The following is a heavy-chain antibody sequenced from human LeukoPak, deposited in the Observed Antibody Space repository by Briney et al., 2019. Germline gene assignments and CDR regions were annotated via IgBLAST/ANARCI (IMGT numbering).Heavy chain of an antibody. D-gene: IGHD3-22*01. Sequence: GGSLRLSCAASGFTFSSYEMNWVRQAPGKGLEWVSVIYSGGSTYYADSVKGRFTISRDNSKNTLYLQMNSLRAEDTAVYYCAKPAAGSSGYYSSYFDYWGQGTLVTVSS. J-gene: IGHJ4*02. CDR1: GFTFSSYE. V-gene: IGHV3-53*01. CDR3: AKPAAGSSGYYSSYFDY. CDR2: IYSGGST.